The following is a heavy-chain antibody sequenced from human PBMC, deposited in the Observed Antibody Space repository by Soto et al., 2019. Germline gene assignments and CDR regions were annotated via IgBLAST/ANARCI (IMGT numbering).Heavy chain of an antibody. CDR3: TTDLWRIAVVVGSTGYFNP. Sequence: GGPMRHRCAAYGGTIVDAGRSWVRQAPGKGLDWVGRIKSKSDGGTTEYAAPVRGRFTISRDDSKNTLYLQMNSLKTEDTAVYYCTTDLWRIAVVVGSTGYFNPWGQGTPVTVSS. D-gene: IGHD2-15*01. CDR1: GGTIVDAG. V-gene: IGHV3-15*01. CDR2: IKSKSDGGTT. J-gene: IGHJ5*02.